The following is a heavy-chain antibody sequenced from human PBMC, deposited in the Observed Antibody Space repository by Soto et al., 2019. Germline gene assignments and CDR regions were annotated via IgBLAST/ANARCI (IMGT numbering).Heavy chain of an antibody. CDR1: GYTFTSYD. CDR3: AREWSAAGHFYGMDV. J-gene: IGHJ6*02. V-gene: IGHV1-8*01. Sequence: QVQLVQSGAEVKKPGASLQFSCKTSGYTFTSYDINWVRQAPGQGLEWVGWMNTNSDDTRSAQKFRGRLTLTRDKSMRAVYMKLSNLRPDDSAVYYCAREWSAAGHFYGMDVWGQGTTVAVSS. CDR2: MNTNSDDT. D-gene: IGHD6-13*01.